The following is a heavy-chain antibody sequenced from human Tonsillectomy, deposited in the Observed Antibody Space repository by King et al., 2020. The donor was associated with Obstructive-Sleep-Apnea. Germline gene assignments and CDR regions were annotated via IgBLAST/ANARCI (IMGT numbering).Heavy chain of an antibody. CDR1: GFSFSDYY. Sequence: VQLVESGGGLVKPGGSLRVSCAASGFSFSDYYMSWIRQAPGKGLEWVSYISSSSSYTNYADSGKGRFTISRDNAKNSLYLQMNSLRAEDTAVYYCARIEGSGYYRFDYWGQGTPVTVSS. CDR3: ARIEGSGYYRFDY. J-gene: IGHJ4*02. V-gene: IGHV3-11*06. CDR2: ISSSSSYT. D-gene: IGHD3-22*01.